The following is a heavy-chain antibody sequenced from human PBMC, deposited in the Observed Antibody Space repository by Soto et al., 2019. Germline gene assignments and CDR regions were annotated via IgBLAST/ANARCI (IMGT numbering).Heavy chain of an antibody. V-gene: IGHV4-39*02. D-gene: IGHD2-8*01. CDR3: AREVVLMVYAKNYYYYGMDV. CDR2: IYYSGST. J-gene: IGHJ6*02. Sequence: SETLSLTCTVSGGSISSSSYYWGWIRQPPGKGLEWIGSIYYSGSTYYNPSLKSRVTISVDTSKDQFSLKLSSVTPADTAVYYCAREVVLMVYAKNYYYYGMDVWGQGTTVTVSS. CDR1: GGSISSSSYY.